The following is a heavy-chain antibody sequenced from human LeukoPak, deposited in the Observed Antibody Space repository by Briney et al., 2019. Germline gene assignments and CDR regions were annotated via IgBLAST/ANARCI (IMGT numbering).Heavy chain of an antibody. D-gene: IGHD2-8*01. V-gene: IGHV1-18*01. CDR2: ISAYNGNT. CDR3: ARDETHANYYYYGMDV. Sequence: ASVKVSCKASGYTFTSYGISWVRQAPGQGLEWMGWISAYNGNTNHAQKLQGRVTMTTDTSTSTAYMELRSLRSDDTAVYYCARDETHANYYYYGMDVWGQGTTVTVSS. CDR1: GYTFTSYG. J-gene: IGHJ6*02.